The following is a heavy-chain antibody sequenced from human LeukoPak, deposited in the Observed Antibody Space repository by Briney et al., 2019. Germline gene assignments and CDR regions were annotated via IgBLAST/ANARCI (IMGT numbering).Heavy chain of an antibody. CDR3: ASTYYYDSSGYWDYYYYGMDV. V-gene: IGHV4-30-2*01. CDR2: IYHSGST. D-gene: IGHD3-22*01. CDR1: VGSISSGGYS. J-gene: IGHJ6*02. Sequence: ASETLSLTCAVSVGSISSGGYSWSWLRQPPGKGLEWIGYIYHSGSTYYNPSLKSRVTISVDRSKNQFSLKLSSVTAADTVVYYCASTYYYDSSGYWDYYYYGMDVWGQGTTVTVSS.